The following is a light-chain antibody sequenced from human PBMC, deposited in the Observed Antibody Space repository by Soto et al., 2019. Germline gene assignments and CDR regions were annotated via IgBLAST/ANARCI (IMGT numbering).Light chain of an antibody. CDR2: DAF. CDR1: QSINNW. J-gene: IGKJ4*01. V-gene: IGKV1-5*01. CDR3: QQYKTYSLT. Sequence: DIQMTQSPSTLSASVGDRVTLPCRASQSINNWLAWYQQKPGEAPKLLIFDAFSLESGVPFRFGGSGFGTEFTLTISSLQPDDSATYYCQQYKTYSLTFGGGTKVDIK.